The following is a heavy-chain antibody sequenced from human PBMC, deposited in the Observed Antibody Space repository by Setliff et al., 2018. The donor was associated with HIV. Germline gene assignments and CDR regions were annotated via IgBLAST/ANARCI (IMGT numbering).Heavy chain of an antibody. CDR3: ARVPYRSAWFSGGHDAFDI. CDR1: GYSLTELS. D-gene: IGHD6-19*01. CDR2: ISGFNGNT. V-gene: IGHV1-18*01. Sequence: ASVKVSCKVSGYSLTELSMHWVRQAPGQGLEWMGWISGFNGNTKYAQSFQDRVAMTTETATSTAYMEMRSLRSDDTAVYFCARVPYRSAWFSGGHDAFDIWGQGTMVTVSS. J-gene: IGHJ3*02.